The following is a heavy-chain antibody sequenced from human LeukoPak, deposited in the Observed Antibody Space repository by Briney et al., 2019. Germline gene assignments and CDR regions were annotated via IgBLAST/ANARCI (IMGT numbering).Heavy chain of an antibody. Sequence: GESLKISCRGSGYSFATYWIGWVRQMPGKGLEWMGIIYPGDSDSRYSPSFQGHVTVSADKSISTAYLQWSSLEASDTAMYYCARLDYYDTSGDYWSQGTLVTVSS. J-gene: IGHJ4*02. CDR1: GYSFATYW. D-gene: IGHD3-22*01. CDR2: IYPGDSDS. CDR3: ARLDYYDTSGDY. V-gene: IGHV5-51*01.